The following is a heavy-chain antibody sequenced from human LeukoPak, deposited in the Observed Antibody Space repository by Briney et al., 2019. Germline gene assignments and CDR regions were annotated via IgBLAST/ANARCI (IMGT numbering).Heavy chain of an antibody. V-gene: IGHV3-23*01. Sequence: GGSLRLSCAASGFTFSSYAMSWVRQAPGRGLEWVSAISGSGGSTYYADSVKGRFTISRDNSKSTLYLQMNSLRAEDTAVYYCARDSYGGAIVGATTLDYWGQGTLVTVSS. D-gene: IGHD1-26*01. J-gene: IGHJ4*02. CDR1: GFTFSSYA. CDR3: ARDSYGGAIVGATTLDY. CDR2: ISGSGGST.